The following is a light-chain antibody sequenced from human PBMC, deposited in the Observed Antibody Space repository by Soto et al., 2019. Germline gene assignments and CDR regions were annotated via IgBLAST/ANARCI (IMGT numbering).Light chain of an antibody. CDR1: SSDIGSYNL. J-gene: IGLJ3*02. CDR2: EVS. CDR3: CSYAGSGKVV. V-gene: IGLV2-23*02. Sequence: QSVLTQPASVSGSLGQSISISCTGTSSDIGSYNLVSWYQQYPGKAPKLMILEVSERPSGVSNRFSGSKSGDTASLTISGRQAEDEADYYCCSYAGSGKVVFGGGTKLTVL.